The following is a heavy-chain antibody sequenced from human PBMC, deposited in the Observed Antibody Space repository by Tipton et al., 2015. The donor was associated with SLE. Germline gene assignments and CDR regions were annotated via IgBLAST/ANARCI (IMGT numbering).Heavy chain of an antibody. J-gene: IGHJ2*01. V-gene: IGHV1-69*06. CDR1: GGTFSSHG. D-gene: IGHD4-11*01. Sequence: QSGPEVKRPGSSVKVSCKVSGGTFSSHGVSWVRQAPGEGLQWMGGIIPMLGTTTYAPRFQGRLTITADRSTNTAYMELTGLTSEDSAVFYCARTKHLVDYYFDLWGRGTLVTVSS. CDR3: ARTKHLVDYYFDL. CDR2: IIPMLGTT.